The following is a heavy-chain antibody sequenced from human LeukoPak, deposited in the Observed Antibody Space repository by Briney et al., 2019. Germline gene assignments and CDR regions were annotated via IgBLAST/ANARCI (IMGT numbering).Heavy chain of an antibody. V-gene: IGHV1-2*04. CDR1: GYTFTSYY. CDR2: INPNSGGT. J-gene: IGHJ6*02. D-gene: IGHD3-22*01. CDR3: ARDMLEVVFGFYSYYGMDV. Sequence: ASVKVSCTASGYTFTSYYMHWVRQAPGQGLEWMGWINPNSGGTNYAQKFQGWVTMTRDTCISTAYMELSRLRSDDTAVYYCARDMLEVVFGFYSYYGMDVWGQGTTVTVSS.